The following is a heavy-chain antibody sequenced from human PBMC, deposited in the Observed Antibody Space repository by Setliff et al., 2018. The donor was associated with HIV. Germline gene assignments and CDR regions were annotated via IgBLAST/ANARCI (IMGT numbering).Heavy chain of an antibody. Sequence: SETLSLTCAVSGYSISSGYYWGWIRQPPGKGLEWIGEINHSGRTKYNPSLKSRVTTSVDTSKNQFSLRLSSVTAADTAVYYCVRVSCSSWYSIPRNYYYSMDVWGEGTTVTVSS. CDR1: GYSISSGYY. D-gene: IGHD6-13*01. V-gene: IGHV4-38-2*01. J-gene: IGHJ6*03. CDR3: VRVSCSSWYSIPRNYYYSMDV. CDR2: INHSGRT.